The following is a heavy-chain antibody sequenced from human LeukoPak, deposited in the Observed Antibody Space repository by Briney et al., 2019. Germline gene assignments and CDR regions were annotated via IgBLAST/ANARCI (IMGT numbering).Heavy chain of an antibody. D-gene: IGHD6-19*01. CDR3: ASVTAVAGTVNFDH. CDR2: INPNSGGT. CDR1: GYSFTGYY. Sequence: ASVKVSCKASGYSFTGYYMHWVRQAPGQGLEWMGWINPNSGGTNYAQKFQGRVTMTRDTSISTAYMELSRLRSDDTAVYYCASVTAVAGTVNFDHWGQGTLVTVSS. V-gene: IGHV1-2*02. J-gene: IGHJ4*02.